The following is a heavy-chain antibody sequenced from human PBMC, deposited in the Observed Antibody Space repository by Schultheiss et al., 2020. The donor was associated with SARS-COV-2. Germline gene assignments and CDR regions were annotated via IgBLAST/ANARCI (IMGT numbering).Heavy chain of an antibody. CDR1: GFTFSSYA. D-gene: IGHD2-15*01. J-gene: IGHJ2*01. CDR2: ISYDGSNK. Sequence: GGSLRLSCAASGFTFSSYAMHWVRQAPGKGLEWVAVISYDGSNKYYADSVKGRFTTSRDNSKNTLYLQMNSLRAEDTAVYYCASGSARGWYFDLWGRGTLVTVSS. V-gene: IGHV3-30*07. CDR3: ASGSARGWYFDL.